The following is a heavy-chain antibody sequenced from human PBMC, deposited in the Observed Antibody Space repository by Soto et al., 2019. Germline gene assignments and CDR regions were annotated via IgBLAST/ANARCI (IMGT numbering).Heavy chain of an antibody. Sequence: PGGSLRLSCAASGVTFSTYAMAWVRQAPGKGLEWVSTISDTGGGTFYAGSVKGRFTISRDNSNNTLYLQMQRLRAEDTAIYFCAIGRRKTSGSKTWFDPWGRGTQVTVSS. J-gene: IGHJ5*02. CDR3: AIGRRKTSGSKTWFDP. CDR1: GVTFSTYA. D-gene: IGHD2-15*01. V-gene: IGHV3-23*01. CDR2: ISDTGGGT.